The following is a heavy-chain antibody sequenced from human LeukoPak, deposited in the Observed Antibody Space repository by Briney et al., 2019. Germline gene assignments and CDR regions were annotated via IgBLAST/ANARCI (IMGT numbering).Heavy chain of an antibody. V-gene: IGHV4-34*01. Sequence: PSETLSLTCAVYGGSFSGYYWSWIRQPPGKGLEWIGEINHSGSTNYNPSLKSRVTISVDTSKNQFSLKLSSVTAADTAVYYCARGPYGSGSYYRSFDPWGQGTLVTVSS. CDR3: ARGPYGSGSYYRSFDP. CDR1: GGSFSGYY. J-gene: IGHJ5*02. D-gene: IGHD3-10*01. CDR2: INHSGST.